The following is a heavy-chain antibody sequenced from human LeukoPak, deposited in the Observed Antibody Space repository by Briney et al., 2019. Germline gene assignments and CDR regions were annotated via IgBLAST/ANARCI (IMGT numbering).Heavy chain of an antibody. J-gene: IGHJ4*02. D-gene: IGHD3-3*01. CDR3: ARGPSPNFGVVIVYFDY. CDR2: ISGSGGST. CDR1: GFTFSSYA. V-gene: IGHV3-23*01. Sequence: GGSLRLSCAASGFTFSSYAMSWVRQAPGKGLEWVSAISGSGGSTYYADSVKGRFTISRDNSKNTLYLQMNSLRAEDTAVYYCARGPSPNFGVVIVYFDYWGQGTLVTVSS.